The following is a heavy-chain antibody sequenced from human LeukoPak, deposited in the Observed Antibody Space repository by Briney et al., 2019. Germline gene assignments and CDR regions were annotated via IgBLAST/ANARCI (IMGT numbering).Heavy chain of an antibody. Sequence: SETLSLTCTVSVGSVSSRSYFWGWIRQPPGKGLEWIGSIYYSGTTYYNPSLKSRVSISVDTSKNQFSLKLSSVTAADTAVYYCARQYYYDSSGYSPDYWGQGTLVTVSS. J-gene: IGHJ4*02. D-gene: IGHD3-22*01. CDR1: VGSVSSRSYF. CDR2: IYYSGTT. V-gene: IGHV4-39*01. CDR3: ARQYYYDSSGYSPDY.